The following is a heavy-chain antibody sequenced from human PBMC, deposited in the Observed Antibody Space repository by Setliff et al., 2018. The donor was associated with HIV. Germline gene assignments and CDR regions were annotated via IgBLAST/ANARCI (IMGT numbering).Heavy chain of an antibody. J-gene: IGHJ3*02. CDR3: ARGPGELGAFDI. Sequence: TLSLTCAVYGGSFSGYYWSWIRQPPGKGLEWIGEINHSGSTNYNPSLKSRVTISVDTSKNQFSLKLSSVTAADTAVYYCARGPGELGAFDIWGQGTMVTVSS. CDR2: INHSGST. CDR1: GGSFSGYY. D-gene: IGHD1-26*01. V-gene: IGHV4-34*01.